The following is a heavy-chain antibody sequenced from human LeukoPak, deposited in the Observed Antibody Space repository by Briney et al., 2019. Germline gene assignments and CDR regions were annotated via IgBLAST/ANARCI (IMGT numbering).Heavy chain of an antibody. D-gene: IGHD2-21*02. V-gene: IGHV3-23*01. CDR2: ISGSGGGT. J-gene: IGHJ4*02. Sequence: GGSLRLSCAASGFTFSNYGMSWVRQAPGKGLEWVSVISGSGGGTYYADSVKGRFTIPRDNSKNTVYLQMNSLRAEDTAVYYCVKARMPHCGTDCLESWGQGTLVTVSS. CDR1: GFTFSNYG. CDR3: VKARMPHCGTDCLES.